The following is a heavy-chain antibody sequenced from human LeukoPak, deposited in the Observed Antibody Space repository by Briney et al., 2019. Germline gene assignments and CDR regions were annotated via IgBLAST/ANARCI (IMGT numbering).Heavy chain of an antibody. J-gene: IGHJ4*02. V-gene: IGHV1-2*02. CDR3: ARGTKGRYYFDY. CDR1: GYTFNGYY. CDR2: IDPNSGGT. D-gene: IGHD1-14*01. Sequence: ASVKVPYKASGYTFNGYYMHWLRQAPGQGLEWMGWIDPNSGGTNYAQKFQGRVTMTRGTPISTAYMELSWPRSHHAAVYHCARGTKGRYYFDYWGQGTLVTVSS.